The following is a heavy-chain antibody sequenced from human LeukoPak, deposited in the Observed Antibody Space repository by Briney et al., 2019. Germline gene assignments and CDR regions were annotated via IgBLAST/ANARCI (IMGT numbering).Heavy chain of an antibody. J-gene: IGHJ4*02. CDR2: IHYNGAT. V-gene: IGHV4-38-2*02. Sequence: SETLSLTCTVSGYSISSGYYWGWIRQSPGKGLEWIAIIHYNGATYYNPSLRSRVLISADTSKNQFSLTLNSVAAADTAVYYCARDGPRSGYDLGHFDNLGQGTLVTASS. CDR3: ARDGPRSGYDLGHFDN. D-gene: IGHD5-12*01. CDR1: GYSISSGYY.